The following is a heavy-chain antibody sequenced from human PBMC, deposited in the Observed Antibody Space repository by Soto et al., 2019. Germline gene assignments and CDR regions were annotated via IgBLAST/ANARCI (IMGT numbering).Heavy chain of an antibody. CDR1: GXXVSXYXXT. CDR3: VRLIGSSWLDS. D-gene: IGHD6-13*01. V-gene: IGHV6-1*01. Sequence: TLXXTCXXXGXXVSXYXXTWXWIRXSPSRGLEWLGRTYYRSKWYYDYAVSVKSRITINPDTSNNQLSLHLNSATPDDTAVYYCVRLIGSSWLDSWGQGTLVTVSS. CDR2: TYYRSKWYY. J-gene: IGHJ5*01.